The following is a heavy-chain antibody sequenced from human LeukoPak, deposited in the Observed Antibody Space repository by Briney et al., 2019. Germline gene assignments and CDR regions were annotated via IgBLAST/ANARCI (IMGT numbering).Heavy chain of an antibody. Sequence: GGSLRLSCAASGFSFSTSEMSWVRQAPGKGLEWLSYISTTGSGVIYADSVKGRFTMSRDNAKNSLFLQMNSLRAEDTAVYYCARETWDSSGFGAFDIWGRGTMVTVSS. V-gene: IGHV3-48*03. CDR1: GFSFSTSE. D-gene: IGHD3-22*01. CDR3: ARETWDSSGFGAFDI. CDR2: ISTTGSGV. J-gene: IGHJ3*02.